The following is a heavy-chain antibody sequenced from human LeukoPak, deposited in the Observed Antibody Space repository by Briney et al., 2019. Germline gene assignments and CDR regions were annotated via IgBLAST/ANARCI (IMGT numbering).Heavy chain of an antibody. D-gene: IGHD2-15*01. V-gene: IGHV3-9*01. CDR1: RFTFDDYA. CDR3: AKEKRYCSGGSCYRPLDY. Sequence: GRSLRLSCAASRFTFDDYAMHWVRQAPGNGLEWVSGISWNSGSIGYADSLKGRFTISRDNAKNSLYLQMNSLRAEDTALYYCAKEKRYCSGGSCYRPLDYWGQGTLVTVSS. CDR2: ISWNSGSI. J-gene: IGHJ4*02.